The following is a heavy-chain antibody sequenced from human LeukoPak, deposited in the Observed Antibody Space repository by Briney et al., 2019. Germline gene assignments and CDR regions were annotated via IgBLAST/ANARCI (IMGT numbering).Heavy chain of an antibody. CDR1: GFTFSSYG. CDR2: IWYDGGNK. V-gene: IGHV3-33*01. J-gene: IGHJ4*02. Sequence: GGSLRLSCAASGFTFSSYGMHWVRQAPGKGLEWVAVIWYDGGNKYYADSVKGRFTISRDNSKNTLYLQMNSLRAEDTAVYYCARDVDSSGYFDYWGQGTLVTVSS. CDR3: ARDVDSSGYFDY. D-gene: IGHD3-22*01.